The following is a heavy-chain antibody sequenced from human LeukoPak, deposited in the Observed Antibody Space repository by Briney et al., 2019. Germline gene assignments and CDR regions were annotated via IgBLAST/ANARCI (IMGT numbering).Heavy chain of an antibody. D-gene: IGHD3-10*01. CDR1: GFTFSSYA. CDR3: AKDRTYGSGSPYYMDV. J-gene: IGHJ6*03. CDR2: ISGSGGST. V-gene: IGHV3-23*01. Sequence: GGSLRLSCAASGFTFSSYAMSWVRQAPGKGLEWVSAISGSGGSTYYADSVKGRFTISRDNSKNTLYLQMNSLRAEDTAVYYCAKDRTYGSGSPYYMDVWGKGTTVTVSS.